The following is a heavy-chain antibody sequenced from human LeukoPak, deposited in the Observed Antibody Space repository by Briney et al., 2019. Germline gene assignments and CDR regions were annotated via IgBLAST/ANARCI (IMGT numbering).Heavy chain of an antibody. CDR3: ARGTWDGDRTFDI. V-gene: IGHV3-48*02. D-gene: IGHD5-24*01. Sequence: SGGSLRLSCAASGFTFSSYSMNWVRQAPGKRLEWISYISGTSSIIYYTPSVKGRFTISRDNGKYSLYLQMNSLRDGDTAVYFCARGTWDGDRTFDIWGQGAMVTVSS. CDR1: GFTFSSYS. J-gene: IGHJ3*02. CDR2: ISGTSSII.